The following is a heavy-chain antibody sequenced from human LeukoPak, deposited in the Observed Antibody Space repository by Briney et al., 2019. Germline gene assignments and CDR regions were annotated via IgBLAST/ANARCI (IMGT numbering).Heavy chain of an antibody. CDR2: INPSGGST. D-gene: IGHD6-19*01. J-gene: IGHJ5*02. Sequence: ASVKVSCKVSGYTLTELSMHWVRQAPGQGLEWMGIINPSGGSTSYAQKFQGRVTMTRDTSTSTVYMELSSLRSEDTAVYYCARGVAVAGFDPWGQGTLVTVSS. CDR1: GYTLTELS. V-gene: IGHV1-46*01. CDR3: ARGVAVAGFDP.